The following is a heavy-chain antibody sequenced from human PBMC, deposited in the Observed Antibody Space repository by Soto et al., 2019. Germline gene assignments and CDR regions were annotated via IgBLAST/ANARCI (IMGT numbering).Heavy chain of an antibody. D-gene: IGHD3-10*01. J-gene: IGHJ5*02. CDR3: ARDQMYFYGGYFDA. V-gene: IGHV4-59*01. Sequence: SETLSLTCTVAGGSISGFYWSWIRQPPEKGLEWIGYIHHRGSTNYNPSLNSRVTISVDTSKNQFSLKLTSVTAADAAVYYCARDQMYFYGGYFDAWGRGTLVTVSS. CDR2: IHHRGST. CDR1: GGSISGFY.